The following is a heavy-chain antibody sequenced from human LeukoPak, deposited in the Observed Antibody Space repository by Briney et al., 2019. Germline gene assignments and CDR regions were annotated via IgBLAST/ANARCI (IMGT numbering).Heavy chain of an antibody. V-gene: IGHV3-33*01. D-gene: IGHD6-13*01. CDR1: GFTFSSYG. Sequence: PGGSLRLSCAASGFTFSSYGMHWVRQAPGKGLEWVAVIWYDGSNKYYADSVKGRFTISRDNSKNTLYLQMNSLRAEDTAVYYCARVDSSSWYSLDYWGQGTLVTVSS. CDR2: IWYDGSNK. CDR3: ARVDSSSWYSLDY. J-gene: IGHJ4*02.